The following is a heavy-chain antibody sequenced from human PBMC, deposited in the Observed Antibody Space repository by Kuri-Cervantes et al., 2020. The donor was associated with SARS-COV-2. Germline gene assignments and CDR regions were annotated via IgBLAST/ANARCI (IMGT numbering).Heavy chain of an antibody. CDR2: ISSSGSTT. D-gene: IGHD2/OR15-2a*01. J-gene: IGHJ4*02. CDR1: GFTFSDYY. Sequence: GESLKISCAASGFTFSDYYMSWIRQAPGKGLEWVSYISSSGSTTYYADSVKGRFIISRDNSKNTLYLQMNSLRAEDTAVYYCVKDSRVYYFDYWGQGTLVTVSS. CDR3: VKDSRVYYFDY. V-gene: IGHV3-11*01.